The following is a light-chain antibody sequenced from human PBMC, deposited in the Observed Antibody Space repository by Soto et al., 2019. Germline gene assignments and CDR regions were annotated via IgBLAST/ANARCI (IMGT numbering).Light chain of an antibody. CDR3: QQYNKFWT. Sequence: EIVMTQSPATLSVSPGERATLSCRASQSVSSYLAWFQQKPGQAPRLLIYGASTRATGIPARFSGSGSGTQFTLTISSLQSEDFAVYYCQQYNKFWTFRQGTKVEIK. V-gene: IGKV3-15*01. J-gene: IGKJ1*01. CDR2: GAS. CDR1: QSVSSY.